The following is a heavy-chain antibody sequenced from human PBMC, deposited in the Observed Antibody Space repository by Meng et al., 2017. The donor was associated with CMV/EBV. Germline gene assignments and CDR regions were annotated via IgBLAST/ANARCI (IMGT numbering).Heavy chain of an antibody. J-gene: IGHJ3*02. CDR2: IKQDGSEK. D-gene: IGHD3-22*01. V-gene: IGHV3-7*01. Sequence: GESLKISCAASGFTFSSYWMSWVRQAPGKGLEWVANIKQDGSEKYYVDSVKGRFTISRDNAKNSLYLQMNSLRAEDTAVYYCARDRNYDSSGLFAFDIWGQGTMVTVSS. CDR3: ARDRNYDSSGLFAFDI. CDR1: GFTFSSYW.